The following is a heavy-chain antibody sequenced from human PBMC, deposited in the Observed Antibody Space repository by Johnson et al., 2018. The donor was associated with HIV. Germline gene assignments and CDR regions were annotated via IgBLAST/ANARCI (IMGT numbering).Heavy chain of an antibody. Sequence: QVQLVESGGGVVQPGRSLRLSCAASGFTFSNYGMAWVRQAPGKGLEWVTVISFAGVKKYYADSVKGRFTISRDNSKNTLYLQMNSLRAEDTAVYYCAKDRGGYYDSIGYGAFDIWGKGQWSPSLQ. V-gene: IGHV3-30*18. D-gene: IGHD3-22*01. CDR2: ISFAGVKK. J-gene: IGHJ3*02. CDR3: AKDRGGYYDSIGYGAFDI. CDR1: GFTFSNYG.